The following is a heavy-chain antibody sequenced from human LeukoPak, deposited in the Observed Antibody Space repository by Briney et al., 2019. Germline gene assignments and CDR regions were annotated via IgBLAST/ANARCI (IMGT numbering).Heavy chain of an antibody. Sequence: PSETLSPTCAVSGYSISSSNWWGWIRQPPGKGLEWIGYIYYSGSAYYNTSLNSRVTMSVDTSKNQFSLKLSSVTAVDTAVYYCARNQAVAGNHGAMDIWGQGTMVTVSS. D-gene: IGHD6-19*01. CDR1: GYSISSSNW. J-gene: IGHJ3*02. CDR2: IYYSGSA. CDR3: ARNQAVAGNHGAMDI. V-gene: IGHV4-28*01.